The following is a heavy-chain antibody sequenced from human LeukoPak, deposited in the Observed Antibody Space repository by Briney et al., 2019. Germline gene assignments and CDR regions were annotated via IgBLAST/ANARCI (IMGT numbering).Heavy chain of an antibody. D-gene: IGHD2-2*01. CDR1: GFTFSNAW. Sequence: PGGSLRLSCAASGFTFSNAWMSWVRQAPGKGLEWVGRIKSKTDGGTTDYAAPVKGRFTISRDDSKNTLYLQMNSLKTEDTAVYYCTTPYCSSTSCYLRYWSQGTLVTVSS. CDR2: IKSKTDGGTT. CDR3: TTPYCSSTSCYLRY. V-gene: IGHV3-15*01. J-gene: IGHJ4*02.